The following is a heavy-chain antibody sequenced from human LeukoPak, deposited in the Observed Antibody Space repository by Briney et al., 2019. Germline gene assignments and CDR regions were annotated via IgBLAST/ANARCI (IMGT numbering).Heavy chain of an antibody. J-gene: IGHJ5*02. D-gene: IGHD5-12*01. CDR2: ISSRSSYI. V-gene: IGHV3-21*01. Sequence: GGSLRLSCAASEFTFSSYTMNWVRQAPGKGLEWVSSISSRSSYIYYADSVKGRLTISRDNAKNSLYLQMSSLRVEDTAVYFCASGAEGYVFDPWGQGTLVTVSS. CDR3: ASGAEGYVFDP. CDR1: EFTFSSYT.